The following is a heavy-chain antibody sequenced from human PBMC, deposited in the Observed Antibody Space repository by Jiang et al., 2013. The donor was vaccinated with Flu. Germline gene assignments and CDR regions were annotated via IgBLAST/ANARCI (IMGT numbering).Heavy chain of an antibody. D-gene: IGHD2-2*01. J-gene: IGHJ4*02. CDR2: ISYDGSNK. V-gene: IGHV3-30*18. CDR3: AKEGAGSTSPWGNLQYFDY. CDR1: GFTFSSYG. Sequence: VESGGGVVQPGRSLRLSCAASGFTFSSYGMHWVRQAPGKGLEWVAVISYDGSNKYYADSVKGRFTISRDNSKNTLYLQMNSLRAEDTAVYYCAKEGAGSTSPWGNLQYFDYWGQGTLVTVSS.